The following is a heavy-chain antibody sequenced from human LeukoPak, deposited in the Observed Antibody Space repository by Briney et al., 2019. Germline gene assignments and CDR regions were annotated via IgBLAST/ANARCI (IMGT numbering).Heavy chain of an antibody. V-gene: IGHV3-53*01. Sequence: PGGSLRLSCAASGFTVSNNYLSWVRQAPGKGPEWVSVIYSGGATHYADSVKGRFTISRDNAKNSLYLQMNSLRAEDTALYYCARCSKWELSDAFDIWGQGTMVTVSS. CDR2: IYSGGAT. CDR3: ARCSKWELSDAFDI. CDR1: GFTVSNNY. J-gene: IGHJ3*02. D-gene: IGHD1-26*01.